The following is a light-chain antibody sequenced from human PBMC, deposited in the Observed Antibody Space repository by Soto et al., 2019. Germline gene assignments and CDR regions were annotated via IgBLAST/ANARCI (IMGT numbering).Light chain of an antibody. J-gene: IGKJ5*01. Sequence: DIQMTQSPPSLSASVGDRVTITCQASQDIGNSLNWYQHKPGKAPKLVIYDAYNLETGVPSTFSGSGYGTGFTFTISSLRPEDIAVYYCQQRSNWPPKITFGQGTRLEIK. CDR1: QDIGNS. CDR2: DAY. V-gene: IGKV1-33*01. CDR3: QQRSNWPPKIT.